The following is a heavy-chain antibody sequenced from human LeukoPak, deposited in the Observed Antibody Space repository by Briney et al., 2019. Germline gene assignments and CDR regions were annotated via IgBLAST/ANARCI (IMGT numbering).Heavy chain of an antibody. D-gene: IGHD5-18*01. CDR2: IILSGTT. CDR1: GGSISISRYY. J-gene: IGHJ1*01. V-gene: IGHV4-39*07. CDR3: AIPSGYSYGPYFQH. Sequence: KPPETLSLTCIVSGGSISISRYYWGWIRQPPGRGLEWIGVIILSGTTNYNPSLKTRVTISLSTNKNQFSLKLSSVSAADTAVYYCAIPSGYSYGPYFQHWGQGTLVTVSS.